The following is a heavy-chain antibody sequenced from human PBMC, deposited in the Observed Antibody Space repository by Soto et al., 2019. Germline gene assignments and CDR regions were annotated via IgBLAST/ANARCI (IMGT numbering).Heavy chain of an antibody. V-gene: IGHV4-30-4*01. Sequence: SETLSLTCTVSGGSISSGDYYWSWLRQSPGKGLEWIGYNYYSGSTYYNPTLKSPVTISIDTSKNQFSLKLSSVTAAGTAVYYCARERVPSYIHHAWFDSWGQGTLVTVSS. CDR1: GGSISSGDYY. D-gene: IGHD3-10*01. J-gene: IGHJ5*01. CDR2: NYYSGST. CDR3: ARERVPSYIHHAWFDS.